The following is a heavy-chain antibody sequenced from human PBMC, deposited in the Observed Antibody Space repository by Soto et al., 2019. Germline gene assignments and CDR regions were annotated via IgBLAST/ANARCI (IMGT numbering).Heavy chain of an antibody. CDR2: ISAYNGNT. D-gene: IGHD3-3*01. CDR3: ARDKRDVVLEWFAWFDP. Sequence: ASVNVSSKASGYTFTSYRISWARQAPRQGVEWMGWISAYNGNTNYEQKLQGRVTMTTDTPTSTAYMELRSLRSDDTAVYFCARDKRDVVLEWFAWFDPWGQGTLDTVSS. CDR1: GYTFTSYR. J-gene: IGHJ5*02. V-gene: IGHV1-18*01.